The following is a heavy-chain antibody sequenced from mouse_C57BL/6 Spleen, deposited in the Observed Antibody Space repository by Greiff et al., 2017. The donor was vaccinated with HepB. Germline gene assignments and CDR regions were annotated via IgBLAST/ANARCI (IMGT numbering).Heavy chain of an antibody. D-gene: IGHD2-14*01. CDR2: IWSGGST. Sequence: VQLQESGPGLVQPSQSLSITCTVSGFSLTSYGVHWVRQSPGKGLEWLGVIWSGGSTDYNAAFISRLSISKDNSKSQVFCKMNSLQADDTAIYYCARDRGCDGWYFDVWGTGTTVTVSS. J-gene: IGHJ1*03. V-gene: IGHV2-2*01. CDR3: ARDRGCDGWYFDV. CDR1: GFSLTSYG.